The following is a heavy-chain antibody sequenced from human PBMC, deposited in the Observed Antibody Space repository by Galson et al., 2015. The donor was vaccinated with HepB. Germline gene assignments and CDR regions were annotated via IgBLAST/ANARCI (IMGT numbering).Heavy chain of an antibody. CDR3: TTWNYDILTGLYYFDY. Sequence: SLRLSCAASGFTFSNAWMSWVRQAPGKGLEWVGRIKSKTDGGTTDYAAPVKGRFTISRDDSKNTLYLQMNSLKTEDTAVYYCTTWNYDILTGLYYFDYWGQGTLVTVSS. CDR1: GFTFSNAW. CDR2: IKSKTDGGTT. J-gene: IGHJ4*02. D-gene: IGHD3-9*01. V-gene: IGHV3-15*01.